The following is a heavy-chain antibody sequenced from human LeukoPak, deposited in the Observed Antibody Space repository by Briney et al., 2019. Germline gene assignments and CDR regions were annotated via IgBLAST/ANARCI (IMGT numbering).Heavy chain of an antibody. J-gene: IGHJ6*02. D-gene: IGHD1-26*01. CDR3: TKDVAPGGADV. CDR1: GLSLDTYA. Sequence: GRSLRLTCAVSGLSLDTYAIHWVRQAPGKGLEWVSGLSLDTDRIGYGDSVKGRFTASRDHTKNSVYLQMNSLTPEDSALYFCTKDVAPGGADVWGQGTTVTVSS. CDR2: LSLDTDRI. V-gene: IGHV3-9*01.